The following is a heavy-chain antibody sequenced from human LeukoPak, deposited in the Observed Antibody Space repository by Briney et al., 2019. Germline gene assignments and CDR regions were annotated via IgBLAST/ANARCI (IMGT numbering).Heavy chain of an antibody. V-gene: IGHV4-38-2*01. CDR1: GYSISSGYY. CDR3: ARSPGGFVVVPAAIDY. CDR2: IYHSGST. Sequence: SETLSLTXAVSGYSISSGYYWGWIRQPPGKGLECIGSIYHSGSTYYNPSLKSRVTISVDTSKNQFSLKLSSVTAADTAVYYCARSPGGFVVVPAAIDYWGQGTLVTVSS. J-gene: IGHJ4*02. D-gene: IGHD2-2*01.